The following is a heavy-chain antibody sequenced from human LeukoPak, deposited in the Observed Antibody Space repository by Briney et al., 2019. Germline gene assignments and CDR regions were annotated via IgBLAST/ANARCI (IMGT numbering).Heavy chain of an antibody. CDR1: GGSVSSGTYY. CDR3: ARDRVRGNSNPFFDY. CDR2: IYYSGST. J-gene: IGHJ4*02. Sequence: SETLSLTCTVSGGSVSSGTYYWSWIRQPPGKGLEWIGYIYYSGSTNYNPSLKSRVTISVDTSKNQFSLKLSSVTAADTAVYYCARDRVRGNSNPFFDYWGQGTLVTDSS. D-gene: IGHD4-11*01. V-gene: IGHV4-61*01.